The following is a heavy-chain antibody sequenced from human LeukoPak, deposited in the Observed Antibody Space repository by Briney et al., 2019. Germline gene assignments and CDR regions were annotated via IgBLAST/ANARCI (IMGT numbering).Heavy chain of an antibody. CDR1: GVSIRSLSYY. D-gene: IGHD6-6*01. Sequence: PSETLSLTCTVSGVSIRSLSYYWAWIRQSPGKGLEWIGSIFYSGSTYYNPSLKSRVTISVDTSKNQSSLKLSSVTAADTAVYYCARHGPLSRYSSSSGWFDPWGQGTLVTVSS. J-gene: IGHJ5*02. V-gene: IGHV4-39*01. CDR2: IFYSGST. CDR3: ARHGPLSRYSSSSGWFDP.